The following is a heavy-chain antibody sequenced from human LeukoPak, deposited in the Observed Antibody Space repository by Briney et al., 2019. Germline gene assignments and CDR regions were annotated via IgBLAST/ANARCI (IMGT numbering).Heavy chain of an antibody. V-gene: IGHV3-23*01. CDR3: AKDLEREYSSSSVED. CDR1: GFTFSSFS. J-gene: IGHJ4*02. Sequence: PGGSLRLSCAASGFTFSSFSMSWVRQGPGKGLEWVSLISGSGAGTFYADSVKGRFTISRDNSKNTLYLQMNSLRAEDTAVYYCAKDLEREYSSSSVEDWGQGTLVTVSS. CDR2: ISGSGAGT. D-gene: IGHD6-6*01.